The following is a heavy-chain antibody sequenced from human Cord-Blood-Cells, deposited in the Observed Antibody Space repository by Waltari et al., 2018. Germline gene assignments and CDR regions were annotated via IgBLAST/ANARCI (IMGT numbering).Heavy chain of an antibody. J-gene: IGHJ2*01. CDR3: ARVGLGYWYFDL. Sequence: QVQLQQWGAGLLKPSETLSLTCAVYGGSFSGYYWSWIRQPPGKGLEWIGEINHSGSNNYNPSLKSRVTISVDTSKNQFSLKLSAVTAADTAVYYCARVGLGYWYFDLWGRGTLVTVSS. CDR1: GGSFSGYY. CDR2: INHSGSN. D-gene: IGHD3-9*01. V-gene: IGHV4-34*01.